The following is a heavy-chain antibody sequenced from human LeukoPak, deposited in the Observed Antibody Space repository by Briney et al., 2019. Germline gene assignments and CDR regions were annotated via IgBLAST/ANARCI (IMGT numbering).Heavy chain of an antibody. CDR2: IYHSGST. CDR1: GYSISSGYY. V-gene: IGHV4-38-2*02. CDR3: ARANEWELLFWGFDY. D-gene: IGHD1-26*01. J-gene: IGHJ4*02. Sequence: SETLSLTCTVSGYSISSGYYWGWIRQPPGKGLEWIGSIYHSGSTYYNPSLKSRVTISVDTSKNQFSLKLSSVTAADTAVYYCARANEWELLFWGFDYWGQGILVTVSS.